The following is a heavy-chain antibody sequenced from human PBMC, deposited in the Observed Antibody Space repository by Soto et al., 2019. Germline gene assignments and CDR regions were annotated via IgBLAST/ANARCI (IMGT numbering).Heavy chain of an antibody. V-gene: IGHV1-18*04. CDR1: GYTFTSYG. Sequence: QVQLVQSGAEVKKPGASVKVSCKASGYTFTSYGISWVRQAPGQGLEWMGWISAENGNTNYAQKLQGRLTMTTDTSTSTAYMELRSLRSDDTAVYYCARYALDLYSSSAHDYWGQGTLVTVAS. D-gene: IGHD6-6*01. CDR3: ARYALDLYSSSAHDY. J-gene: IGHJ4*02. CDR2: ISAENGNT.